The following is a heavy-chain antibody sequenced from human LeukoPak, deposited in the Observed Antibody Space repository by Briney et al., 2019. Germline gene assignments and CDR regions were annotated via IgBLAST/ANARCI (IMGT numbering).Heavy chain of an antibody. D-gene: IGHD2/OR15-2a*01. CDR3: AKEATGSSFSTS. CDR1: GFTFSNYA. V-gene: IGHV3-23*01. Sequence: GGSLRLSCVGYGFTFSNYAMSWVRQAPGKGLDGVSAISGSGGRTYYADSVKGRFTISRDNSKNTLYLQMSSLRVEDTAVYYCAKEATGSSFSTSWGQGTLVTVSS. J-gene: IGHJ5*02. CDR2: ISGSGGRT.